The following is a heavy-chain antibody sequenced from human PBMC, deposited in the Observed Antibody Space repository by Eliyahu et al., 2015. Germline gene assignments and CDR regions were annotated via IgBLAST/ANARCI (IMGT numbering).Heavy chain of an antibody. CDR2: INPSGGST. D-gene: IGHD3-16*02. CDR1: GYTFXXYY. V-gene: IGHV1-46*01. J-gene: IGHJ4*02. CDR3: AREITFGGVIVHDY. Sequence: QVQLVQSGAEVXXPGXXVKVSCXAXGYTFXXYYMPWVRQAPGQGLEWMGIINPSGGSTSYXQKFQGRVTMTRDTSTSTVYMELSSLRSEDTAVYYCAREITFGGVIVHDYWGQGTLVTVSS.